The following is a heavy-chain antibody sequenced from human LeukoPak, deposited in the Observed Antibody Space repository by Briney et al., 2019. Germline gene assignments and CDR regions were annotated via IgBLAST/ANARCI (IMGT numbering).Heavy chain of an antibody. D-gene: IGHD3-22*01. CDR1: GYTFTGYY. J-gene: IGHJ4*02. V-gene: IGHV1-2*02. CDR2: INPYNGGT. Sequence: ASVKVSCKASGYTFTGYYLHWVRQAPGQGLEWMGWINPYNGGTNFAQRFQGRVIMTRDTSISTTYMELSRLRSDDTAVYYCARNYDSSGYYYGDFDLWGQGTLVTVS. CDR3: ARNYDSSGYYYGDFDL.